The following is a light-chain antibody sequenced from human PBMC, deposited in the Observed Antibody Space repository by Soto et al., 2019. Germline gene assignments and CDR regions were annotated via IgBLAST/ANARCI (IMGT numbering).Light chain of an antibody. CDR3: TSHAGTNNFPYV. CDR1: SSDVGAYNY. Sequence: QSALTQPPSASGSHGQSVTISCTGTSSDVGAYNYVSWYQHRPGKAPKLMIYEVTKRPSGVPDRFSGAKSGNTASLTVSGLQAEDEADYYCTSHAGTNNFPYVFGTGTKLTVL. J-gene: IGLJ1*01. CDR2: EVT. V-gene: IGLV2-8*01.